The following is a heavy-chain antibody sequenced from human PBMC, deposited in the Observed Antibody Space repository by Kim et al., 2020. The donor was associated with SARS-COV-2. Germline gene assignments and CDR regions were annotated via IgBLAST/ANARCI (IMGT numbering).Heavy chain of an antibody. D-gene: IGHD2-15*01. CDR3: AREDCSGGSCYPGA. CDR2: INAGNGNT. Sequence: ASVKVSCKASGYTFTSYAMHWVRQAPGQRLEWMGWINAGNGNTKYSQKFQGRVTITRDTSASTAYMELSSLRSEDTAVYYCAREDCSGGSCYPGAWGQGTLVTVSS. CDR1: GYTFTSYA. J-gene: IGHJ4*02. V-gene: IGHV1-3*01.